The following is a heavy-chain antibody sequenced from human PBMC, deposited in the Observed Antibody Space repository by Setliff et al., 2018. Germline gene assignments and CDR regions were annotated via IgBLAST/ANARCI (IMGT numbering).Heavy chain of an antibody. CDR1: GFTFSNYA. CDR2: ISGSGSNT. Sequence: GGSLRLSCAASGFTFSNYAMSWVRQAPGKGLEWVSAISGSGSNTCYADSVTCRFTISRDNSLNTLYLQMNSLRAEDTAVYYCAKNPSRVYATRFDYWGQGTLVTVSS. D-gene: IGHD2-8*01. CDR3: AKNPSRVYATRFDY. J-gene: IGHJ4*02. V-gene: IGHV3-23*01.